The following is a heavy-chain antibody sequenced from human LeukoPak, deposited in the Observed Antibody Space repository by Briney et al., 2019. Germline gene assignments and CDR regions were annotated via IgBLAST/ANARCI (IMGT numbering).Heavy chain of an antibody. Sequence: ASVKVSCKASGYTFTSYGISWVRQAPGQGLEWMGWISAYNGNTNYAQKLQGRVTMTTDTSTSTAYMELSSLRSEDTAVYYCASGLEAGIAVASYFDYWGQRTLVTVSS. CDR2: ISAYNGNT. D-gene: IGHD6-19*01. J-gene: IGHJ4*02. CDR1: GYTFTSYG. CDR3: ASGLEAGIAVASYFDY. V-gene: IGHV1-18*01.